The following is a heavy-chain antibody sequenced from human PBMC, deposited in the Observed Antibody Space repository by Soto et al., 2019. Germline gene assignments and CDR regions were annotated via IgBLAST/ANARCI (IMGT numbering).Heavy chain of an antibody. CDR3: ANSNGSVEYYDFWSGYPNPYYYYYLDV. CDR2: IIPILGIA. D-gene: IGHD3-3*01. J-gene: IGHJ6*03. CDR1: GGTCSSHT. V-gene: IGHV1-69*02. Sequence: SSVKVSCKASGGTCSSHTLYCLQQAPEKEIEWMGRIIPILGIANYAQKFQRRVTITADKSTSTAYMELSSLRSEDTAVYYCANSNGSVEYYDFWSGYPNPYYYYYLDVWGKGTPVTVSS.